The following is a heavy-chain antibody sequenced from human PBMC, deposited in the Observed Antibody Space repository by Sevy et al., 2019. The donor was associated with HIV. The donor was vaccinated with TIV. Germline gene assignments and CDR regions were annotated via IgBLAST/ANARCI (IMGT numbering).Heavy chain of an antibody. CDR2: ISSSGSYI. Sequence: GESLKISCVASGFTFRSYTMKWVRQAPGKGLECVSSISSSGSYIYYADSVKGRFTISRDDAKNSLYLQMNTLRAEDAALYYCARVRPYDTRDFDYWGHGTLVTVSS. CDR1: GFTFRSYT. CDR3: ARVRPYDTRDFDY. V-gene: IGHV3-21*01. D-gene: IGHD3-22*01. J-gene: IGHJ4*01.